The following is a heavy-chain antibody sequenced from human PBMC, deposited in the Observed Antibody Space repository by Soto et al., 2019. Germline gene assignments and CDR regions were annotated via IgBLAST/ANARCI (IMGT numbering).Heavy chain of an antibody. V-gene: IGHV3-48*01. D-gene: IGHD3-22*01. CDR3: ARVGYYDSRPLDY. CDR1: GFTFSSYS. CDR2: ISSSSSTI. Sequence: GGSLRLSCAASGFTFSSYSMNWVRQAPGKGLEWVSYISSSSSTIYYADSVKGRFTISRDNAKNSLYLQMNSLRAEDTAVYYCARVGYYDSRPLDYWGQGTLVTVSS. J-gene: IGHJ4*02.